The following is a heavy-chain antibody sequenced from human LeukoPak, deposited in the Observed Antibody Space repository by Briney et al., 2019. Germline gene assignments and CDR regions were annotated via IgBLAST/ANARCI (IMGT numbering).Heavy chain of an antibody. CDR3: ARIGDYYDSSGPSGGVFDY. V-gene: IGHV4-59*12. CDR1: GGSISSYY. J-gene: IGHJ4*02. Sequence: SETLSLTCTVSGGSISSYYWSWIRQPPGKGLEWIGYIYSSGSTNYNPSLKSRVTISVDTSKNQFSLKLSSVTAADTAVYYCARIGDYYDSSGPSGGVFDYWGQGTLVTVSS. CDR2: IYSSGST. D-gene: IGHD3-22*01.